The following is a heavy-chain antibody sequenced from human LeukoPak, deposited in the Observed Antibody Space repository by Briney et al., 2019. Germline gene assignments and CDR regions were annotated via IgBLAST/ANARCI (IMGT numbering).Heavy chain of an antibody. CDR2: ISSSGSTI. Sequence: GGSLRLSCAASGFTFSSYEMNRVRQAPGKGLEWVSYISSSGSTIYYADSVKGRFTISRDNAKNSLYLQMNSLRAEDTAVYYCARANRAWSSFDYWGQGTLVTVSS. V-gene: IGHV3-48*03. CDR3: ARANRAWSSFDY. J-gene: IGHJ4*02. D-gene: IGHD2-8*02. CDR1: GFTFSSYE.